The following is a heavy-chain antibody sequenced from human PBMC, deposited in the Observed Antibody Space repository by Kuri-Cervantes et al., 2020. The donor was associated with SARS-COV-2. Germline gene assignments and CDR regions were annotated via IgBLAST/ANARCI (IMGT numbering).Heavy chain of an antibody. V-gene: IGHV1-2*06. CDR2: INPNSGGT. Sequence: DSVKVSCKASGYTFTGYYMHWVRQAPGQGLEWMGRINPNSGGTNYAQKFQGRVTMTRDTSISTAYMELSRLRSDDTAVYYCARGGHDILTYYFDYWGQGTLVTVSS. CDR3: ARGGHDILTYYFDY. J-gene: IGHJ4*02. D-gene: IGHD3-9*01. CDR1: GYTFTGYY.